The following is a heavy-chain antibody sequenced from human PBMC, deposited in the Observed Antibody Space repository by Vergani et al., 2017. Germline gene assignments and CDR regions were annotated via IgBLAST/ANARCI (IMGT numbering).Heavy chain of an antibody. D-gene: IGHD3-9*01. CDR2: IIPIFGTA. CDR3: ARDLSVGLRYFDWLGSWFDP. V-gene: IGHV1-69*01. Sequence: QVQLVQSGAEVKKPGSSVKVSCKASGGTFSSYAISWVRQAPGQGLEWMGGIIPIFGTANYAQKFQGRVTSTADESTSTAYKELSSLRSEDTTVYYCARDLSVGLRYFDWLGSWFDPWGQGALVAVSS. CDR1: GGTFSSYA. J-gene: IGHJ5*02.